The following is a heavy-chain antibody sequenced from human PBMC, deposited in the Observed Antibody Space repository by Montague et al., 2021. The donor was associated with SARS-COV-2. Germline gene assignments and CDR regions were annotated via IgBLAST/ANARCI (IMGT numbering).Heavy chain of an antibody. CDR3: ARVGRHQLVRISGMDV. V-gene: IGHV4-39*07. D-gene: IGHD6-13*01. CDR1: GGSIRSSSNY. CDR2: IYCSGST. Sequence: SETLSLTCTVSGGSIRSSSNYWGWIRQHPGKGLEWIGCIYCSGSTYYNPSLKSRVTISVDTSKNQFSLKLSSVTAADTAVYYCARVGRHQLVRISGMDVWGQGTTVTVSS. J-gene: IGHJ6*02.